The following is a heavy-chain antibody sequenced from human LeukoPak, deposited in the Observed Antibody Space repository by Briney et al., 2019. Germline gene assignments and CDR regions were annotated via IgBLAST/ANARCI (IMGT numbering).Heavy chain of an antibody. D-gene: IGHD6-19*01. CDR1: GYTFTGYY. CDR3: ARTVAGDRIDY. Sequence: ASVKVSCKASGYTFTGYYMHWVRQAPGQGLGWMGRINPNSGGTNYAQKFQGRVTMTRDTSISTAYMELSRLRSDDTAVYYCARTVAGDRIDYWGQGTLVTVSS. J-gene: IGHJ4*02. CDR2: INPNSGGT. V-gene: IGHV1-2*06.